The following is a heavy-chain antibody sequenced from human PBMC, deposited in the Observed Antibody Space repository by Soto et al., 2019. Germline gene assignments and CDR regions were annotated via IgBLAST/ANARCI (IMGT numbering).Heavy chain of an antibody. CDR3: TRDYYDNSGSSYVDYGMDV. D-gene: IGHD3-22*01. Sequence: LRLSGAASGFTFSSNWMSWVRQAPGKGLEWVANINQDGNERHYVDSLKGRFTISRDNAENSLYLQMNSLRAEDTAVYYCTRDYYDNSGSSYVDYGMDVWGPGTTVTVSS. J-gene: IGHJ6*02. V-gene: IGHV3-7*01. CDR2: INQDGNER. CDR1: GFTFSSNW.